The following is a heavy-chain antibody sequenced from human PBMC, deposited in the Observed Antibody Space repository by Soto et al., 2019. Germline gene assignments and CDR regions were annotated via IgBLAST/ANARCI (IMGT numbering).Heavy chain of an antibody. V-gene: IGHV4-59*08. CDR1: GGSISSYY. CDR2: IYYSGST. J-gene: IGHJ5*02. D-gene: IGHD6-19*01. CDR3: ARHTGYSSGWYWFDP. Sequence: SETLSLTCTVSGGSISSYYWSWIRQPPGKGLEWIGYIYYSGSTNYNPSLKSRVTISVDTSQNQFSLKLSSVTAADTAVYYCARHTGYSSGWYWFDPWGQGTLVTVSS.